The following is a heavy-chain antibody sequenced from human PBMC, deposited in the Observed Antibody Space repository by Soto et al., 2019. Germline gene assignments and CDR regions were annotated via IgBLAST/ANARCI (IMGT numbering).Heavy chain of an antibody. V-gene: IGHV1-3*01. Sequence: QVHVVQSGAEVREPGASVRISCRTSGYSFCDYALHWVRQTPGRGLEWVGWISAGNGLSRYAEKVQGRVSLMIDTFLKTDYMDLSSLTSEDTAVYYWARDEHFWGQGPRFTVPP. J-gene: IGHJ4*02. D-gene: IGHD6-6*01. CDR2: ISAGNGLS. CDR1: GYSFCDYA. CDR3: ARDEHF.